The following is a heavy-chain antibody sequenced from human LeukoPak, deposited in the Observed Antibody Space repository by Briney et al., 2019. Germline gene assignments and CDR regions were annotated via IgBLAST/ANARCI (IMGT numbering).Heavy chain of an antibody. Sequence: ASVKVSCKASGGTFSSYAISWVRQAPGQGLEWMGRIIPILGIANYAQKFQGRVTITADKSTSTAYMELSSLRSEDTAVYYCARSMYSGSYLTGRWNAFDIWGQGTMVTVSS. J-gene: IGHJ3*02. CDR3: ARSMYSGSYLTGRWNAFDI. V-gene: IGHV1-69*04. CDR2: IIPILGIA. CDR1: GGTFSSYA. D-gene: IGHD1-26*01.